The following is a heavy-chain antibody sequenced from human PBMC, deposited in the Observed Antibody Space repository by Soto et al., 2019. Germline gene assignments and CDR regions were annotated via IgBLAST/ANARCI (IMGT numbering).Heavy chain of an antibody. J-gene: IGHJ6*02. CDR3: VRPLPSGRNYGMDV. CDR2: IYNDGTT. Sequence: EVQLVESGGGLIQPGGSLRLSCTASGLSVRNNYMSWVRQAPGMGLEWVSVIYNDGTTYYADSVKGRFTISRDTSKNTLSLQMDSLRAEDTAVYYCVRPLPSGRNYGMDVWGQWTTVTVSS. CDR1: GLSVRNNY. D-gene: IGHD3-10*01. V-gene: IGHV3-53*01.